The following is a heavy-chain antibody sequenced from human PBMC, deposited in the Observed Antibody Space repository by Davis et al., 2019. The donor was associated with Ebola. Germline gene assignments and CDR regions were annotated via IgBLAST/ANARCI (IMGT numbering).Heavy chain of an antibody. J-gene: IGHJ3*02. V-gene: IGHV1-69*13. D-gene: IGHD2-15*01. Sequence: SVNVSCKASGGTFSSYAISWLRQAPRQGREWMGGIIPIFGTANYAQKFQGKVTITADESTSTAYMELSSLRSEDTAVYYCARDVYCSGGSCQSPDWRAFDIWGQGTMVTVSS. CDR1: GGTFSSYA. CDR2: IIPIFGTA. CDR3: ARDVYCSGGSCQSPDWRAFDI.